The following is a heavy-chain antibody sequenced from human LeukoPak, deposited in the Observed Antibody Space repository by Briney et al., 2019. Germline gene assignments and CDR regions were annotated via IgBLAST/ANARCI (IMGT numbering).Heavy chain of an antibody. Sequence: ASVKVSCQASGYTFTSYYMHWVRQAPGQGLEWMGIINPSGGSTSYAQKFQGRVTMTRDTSTSTVYMELSSLRSEDTAVYYCARGAPRYCGGDCYVLGDYWGQGTLVTVSS. CDR2: INPSGGST. CDR3: ARGAPRYCGGDCYVLGDY. D-gene: IGHD2-21*02. J-gene: IGHJ4*02. CDR1: GYTFTSYY. V-gene: IGHV1-46*01.